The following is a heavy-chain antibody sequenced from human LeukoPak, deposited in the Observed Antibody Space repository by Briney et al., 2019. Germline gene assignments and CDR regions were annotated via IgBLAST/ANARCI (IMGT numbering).Heavy chain of an antibody. Sequence: GGSLRLSCAASGFTFSSYEMNWVRQAPGKGLEWVANIKQDGSEKYYVDSVKGRFTISRDNAKNSLYLQMNSLRAEDTAVYYCARELNQPLFDYWGQGTLVTVSS. D-gene: IGHD2-2*01. J-gene: IGHJ4*02. CDR3: ARELNQPLFDY. V-gene: IGHV3-7*01. CDR1: GFTFSSYE. CDR2: IKQDGSEK.